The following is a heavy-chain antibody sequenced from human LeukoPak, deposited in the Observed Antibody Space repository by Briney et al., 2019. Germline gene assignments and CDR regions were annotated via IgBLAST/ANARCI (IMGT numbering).Heavy chain of an antibody. CDR3: AKRATAGGFDS. CDR1: GFTFNKYA. Sequence: PGGSLRLSCAASGFTFNKYAMYWVRQAPGEGLEWVSASSGSGDSADYADAVKGRSTISRDNSKSTLYLQMTSLRVDDTAVYYCAKRATAGGFDSWGQGTLVTVSS. CDR2: SSGSGDSA. V-gene: IGHV3-23*01. D-gene: IGHD6-13*01. J-gene: IGHJ4*02.